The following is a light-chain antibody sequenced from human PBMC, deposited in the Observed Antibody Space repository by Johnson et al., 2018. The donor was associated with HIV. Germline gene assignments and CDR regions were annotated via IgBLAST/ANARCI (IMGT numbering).Light chain of an antibody. Sequence: QSVLTQPPSVSAAPGQKVTISCSGSSSNIGNNYVSWYQQLPGTAPKLLIYENNKRPSGIPDRFSSSKSGTSATLGITGLQTGDEADYYCGTWDSRLRNVFGTGTKVTVL. J-gene: IGLJ1*01. V-gene: IGLV1-51*02. CDR1: SSNIGNNY. CDR3: GTWDSRLRNV. CDR2: ENN.